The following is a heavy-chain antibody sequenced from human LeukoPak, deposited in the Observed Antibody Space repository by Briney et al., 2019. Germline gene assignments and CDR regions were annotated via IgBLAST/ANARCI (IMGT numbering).Heavy chain of an antibody. V-gene: IGHV5-10-1*01. J-gene: IGHJ6*01. Sequence: GESLKISCKGSGDSFTTYWINWVRQMPGKGLEWMGRADPSDSYTNYSPSFQGHVTISADKSISTAYLQRSSLKASDTAMYYCARRVGYSNHYGMDVWGQGTTVTVSP. D-gene: IGHD1-26*01. CDR1: GDSFTTYW. CDR3: ARRVGYSNHYGMDV. CDR2: ADPSDSYT.